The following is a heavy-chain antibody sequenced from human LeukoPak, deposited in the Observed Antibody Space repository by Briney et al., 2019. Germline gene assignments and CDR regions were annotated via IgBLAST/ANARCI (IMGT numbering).Heavy chain of an antibody. Sequence: SETLSLTCTVSGGSISSSSYYWGWIRQPPGKGLEWIGSIYYSGSTYYNPSLKSRVTISVDTSKNQFSLKLSSVTAADTAVYYCARVVNYYDSSGYSVIDYWGQGTLVTVSS. V-gene: IGHV4-39*07. CDR3: ARVVNYYDSSGYSVIDY. CDR2: IYYSGST. D-gene: IGHD3-22*01. J-gene: IGHJ4*02. CDR1: GGSISSSSYY.